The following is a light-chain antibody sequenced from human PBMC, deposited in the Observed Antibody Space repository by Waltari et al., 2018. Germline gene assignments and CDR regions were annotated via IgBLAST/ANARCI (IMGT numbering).Light chain of an antibody. J-gene: IGKJ4*01. V-gene: IGKV1-5*03. Sequence: IQMTQSPSTPSASGGDRVTLTCRASQSISTWLAWYQQKPGKAPKLLIYKASSLESGVPVRFSGSGSGTEFTLTISSLQPDDFASYYCQQYGTYPLTFGGGTKVGIE. CDR1: QSISTW. CDR3: QQYGTYPLT. CDR2: KAS.